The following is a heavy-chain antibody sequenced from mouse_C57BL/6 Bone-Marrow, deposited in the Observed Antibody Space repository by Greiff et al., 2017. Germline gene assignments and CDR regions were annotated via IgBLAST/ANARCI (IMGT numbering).Heavy chain of an antibody. J-gene: IGHJ3*01. V-gene: IGHV1-54*01. Sequence: VKLQESGAELVRPGTSVKVSCKASGYAFTNYLIEWVKQRPGQGLEWIGVINPGSGGTNYNEKFKGKATLTADKSSRTAYMQLSSLTSEGSAVYFCARSKNWDSWFAYWGQGTLVTVSA. CDR2: INPGSGGT. CDR3: ARSKNWDSWFAY. CDR1: GYAFTNYL. D-gene: IGHD4-1*01.